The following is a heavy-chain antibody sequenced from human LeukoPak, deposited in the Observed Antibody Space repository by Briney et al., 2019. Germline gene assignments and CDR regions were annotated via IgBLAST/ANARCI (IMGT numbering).Heavy chain of an antibody. D-gene: IGHD2-2*02. V-gene: IGHV3-21*01. CDR2: ISSSSSYI. CDR3: ASSGARYCSSTTCYTAKVRNYYYYYGMDV. Sequence: GGSLRLSCAASGFTFSSYSMNWVRQAPGKGLEWVSSISSSSSYIYYADSVKGRFTISRDNAKNSLYLQMNSLRAEDTAVYYCASSGARYCSSTTCYTAKVRNYYYYYGMDVWGQGTTVTVSS. J-gene: IGHJ6*02. CDR1: GFTFSSYS.